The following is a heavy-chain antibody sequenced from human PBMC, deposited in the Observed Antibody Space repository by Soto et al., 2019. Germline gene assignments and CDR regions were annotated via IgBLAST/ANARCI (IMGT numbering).Heavy chain of an antibody. V-gene: IGHV4-39*02. Sequence: SETLSLTCTVSGGSISGSPYHWGWIRQPPGKGLEWIGSIGDDGRVYYNPSLRGRATLLVDTSNNRLSLNLNSVTAADTAVYYCEITKPIEVAGTDYWGQGILVTVSS. CDR2: IGDDGRV. CDR3: EITKPIEVAGTDY. CDR1: GGSISGSPYH. J-gene: IGHJ4*02. D-gene: IGHD6-19*01.